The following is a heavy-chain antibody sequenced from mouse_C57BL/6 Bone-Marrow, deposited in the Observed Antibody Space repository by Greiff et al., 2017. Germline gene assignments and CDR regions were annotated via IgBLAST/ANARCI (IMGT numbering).Heavy chain of an antibody. CDR2: IDPENGAT. V-gene: IGHV14-4*01. J-gene: IGHJ3*01. CDR1: GFNIKDDY. D-gene: IGHD1-1*01. Sequence: VQLQQSGAELVRPGASVKLSCTASGFNIKDDYMHWVKQRPEQGLEWIGWIDPENGATEYASKFQGKATITADKSSNTAYLQLSSLTSEDTAVYYCTTRTTVVAPGAYWGQGTLVTVSA. CDR3: TTRTTVVAPGAY.